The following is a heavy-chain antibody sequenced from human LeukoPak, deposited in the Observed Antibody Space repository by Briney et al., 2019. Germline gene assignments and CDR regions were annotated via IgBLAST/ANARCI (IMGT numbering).Heavy chain of an antibody. CDR1: RYTFTGYY. Sequence: ASVKVSCKASRYTFTGYYMHWVRQAPGQGLEWMGWINPNSGGTNYAQQFQGRVTMTRDTSITTAYMELSRLTSDDTAVYYCARGYSGYDWVLGYWGQGTLVTVSS. CDR3: ARGYSGYDWVLGY. V-gene: IGHV1-2*02. J-gene: IGHJ4*02. CDR2: INPNSGGT. D-gene: IGHD5-12*01.